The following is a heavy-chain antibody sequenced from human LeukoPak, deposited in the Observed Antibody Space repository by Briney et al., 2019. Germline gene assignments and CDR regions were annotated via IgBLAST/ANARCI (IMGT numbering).Heavy chain of an antibody. CDR2: INYDGTTT. J-gene: IGHJ3*02. Sequence: GGSLRLSCAASGFTFSNYWMHWVRQAPGKGLVWVSRINYDGTTTGYADSVKGRFTISRDNAKNTLYLQMNSLRAEDTAVYYCARRDVFDIWGQGTMVSVSS. CDR1: GFTFSNYW. CDR3: ARRDVFDI. V-gene: IGHV3-74*01.